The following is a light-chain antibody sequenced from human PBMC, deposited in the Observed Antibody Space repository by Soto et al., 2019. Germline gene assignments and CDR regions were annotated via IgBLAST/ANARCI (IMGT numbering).Light chain of an antibody. V-gene: IGLV2-8*01. Sequence: QSVLTQPPSASGSPGQSVTISCTGTSSDVGGYNYASWYQHHPGKAPKLMIYEVTERPSGVPDRFSGSQSSNTASLTVSGLQAEDEADYYCSSYAGSNNFVFGTGTKVTVL. CDR2: EVT. CDR1: SSDVGGYNY. CDR3: SSYAGSNNFV. J-gene: IGLJ1*01.